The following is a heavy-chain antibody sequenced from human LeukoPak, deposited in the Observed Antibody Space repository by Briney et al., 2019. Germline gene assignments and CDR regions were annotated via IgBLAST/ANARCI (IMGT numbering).Heavy chain of an antibody. CDR1: GFSLNRYS. D-gene: IGHD1-14*01. V-gene: IGHV3-48*04. CDR2: ISSSGSTI. J-gene: IGHJ4*02. CDR3: ARDQSGTYDY. Sequence: GGSLRLSCAASGFSLNRYSMNWVRQAPGKGLEWVSYISSSGSTIYYADSVKGRFTISRDNAKNSLYLQMNSLRAEDTAVYYCARDQSGTYDYWGQGTLVTVSS.